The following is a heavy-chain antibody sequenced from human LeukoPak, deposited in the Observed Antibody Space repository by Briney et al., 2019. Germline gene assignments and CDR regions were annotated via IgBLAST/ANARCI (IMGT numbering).Heavy chain of an antibody. J-gene: IGHJ5*02. CDR1: GGSFSSHY. D-gene: IGHD2-2*01. CDR3: ARGGLEYCSSASCYARFDP. Sequence: SETLSLTCAVYGGSFSSHYWSWIRQPPGKGLEWIGGINHSGNTNYNPSLKSRVTISLDTSKNQLSLKLTSVTAADTAVYYCARGGLEYCSSASCYARFDPWGQGTLVTVSS. V-gene: IGHV4-34*01. CDR2: INHSGNT.